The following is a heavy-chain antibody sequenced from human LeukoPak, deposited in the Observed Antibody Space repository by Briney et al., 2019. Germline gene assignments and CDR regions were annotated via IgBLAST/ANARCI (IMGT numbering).Heavy chain of an antibody. Sequence: AASVKVSCKASGGTFSSYAISWVRQAPGQGLEWMGGIIPSFGTANYAQKSQGRVTITADESTSTAYMELSSLRSEDTAVYYCARYPNSNGDYWGQGTLVTVSS. D-gene: IGHD4-11*01. V-gene: IGHV1-69*13. CDR3: ARYPNSNGDY. CDR1: GGTFSSYA. CDR2: IIPSFGTA. J-gene: IGHJ4*02.